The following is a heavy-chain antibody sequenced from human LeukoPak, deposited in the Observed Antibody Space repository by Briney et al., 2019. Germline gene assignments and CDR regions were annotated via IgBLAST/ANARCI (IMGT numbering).Heavy chain of an antibody. D-gene: IGHD3-22*01. V-gene: IGHV4-34*01. CDR3: ARGLTYYYDPGPHYYYYMDV. J-gene: IGHJ6*03. CDR2: INHSGST. Sequence: PSETLSLTCAVYGGSFSGYYWSWIRQPPGKGLEWIGEINHSGSTNYNPSLKSRVTISVDTSKNQFSLKLSSVTAADTAVYYCARGLTYYYDPGPHYYYYMDVWGKGTTVTVSS. CDR1: GGSFSGYY.